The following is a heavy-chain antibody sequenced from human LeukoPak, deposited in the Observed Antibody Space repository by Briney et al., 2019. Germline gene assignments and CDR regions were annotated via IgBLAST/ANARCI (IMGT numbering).Heavy chain of an antibody. CDR1: GFTFSSYG. V-gene: IGHV3-30*18. CDR2: ISYDGSNK. CDR3: AKTRAEGRVDP. Sequence: PGGSLRLSCAASGFTFSSYGMHWVRQAPGKGLEWVAVISYDGSNKYYADSVKGRFTISRDNSKNTLYLQMNSLRAEDTAVYYCAKTRAEGRVDPWGQGTLVTVSS. J-gene: IGHJ5*02.